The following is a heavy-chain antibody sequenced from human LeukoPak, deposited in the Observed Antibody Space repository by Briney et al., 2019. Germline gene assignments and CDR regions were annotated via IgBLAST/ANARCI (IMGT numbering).Heavy chain of an antibody. CDR2: ISYDGSNK. J-gene: IGHJ4*02. CDR3: AKRNLGNIDY. D-gene: IGHD3-16*01. CDR1: GFTSSNYG. Sequence: GGSLRLSCAASGFTSSNYGMHWVRQAPGKGLEWLAVISYDGSNKYYADSVKGRFTISRDNSKNTLYLQMNSLRAEDTAVYYCAKRNLGNIDYWGQGTLVTVSS. V-gene: IGHV3-30*18.